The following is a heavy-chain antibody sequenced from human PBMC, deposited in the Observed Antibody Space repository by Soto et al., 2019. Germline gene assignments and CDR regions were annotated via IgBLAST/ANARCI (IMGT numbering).Heavy chain of an antibody. CDR1: GFTFSTFW. CDR3: ASDFEY. J-gene: IGHJ4*02. Sequence: EVQLVESGGGLVQPGGSLRLSCEASGFTFSTFWMHWVHQAPGKGLVWVSRINSDGSSTNYADSVKGRVTISRDNAKNTLYLQLNSLRPEDTAVYYCASDFEYWGQGTLVTVSS. V-gene: IGHV3-74*01. CDR2: INSDGSST.